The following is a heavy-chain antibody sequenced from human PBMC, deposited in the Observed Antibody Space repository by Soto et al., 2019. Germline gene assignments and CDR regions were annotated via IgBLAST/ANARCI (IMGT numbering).Heavy chain of an antibody. CDR3: ARTLYYYDSSGYYYFDY. Sequence: SVKVSCKASGGTFSSYAIKWVRQAPGQGLEWMGGIIPIFGTANYAQKFQGRVTITADESTSTAYMELSSLRSEDTAVYYCARTLYYYDSSGYYYFDYWGQGTLVTVS. J-gene: IGHJ4*02. V-gene: IGHV1-69*13. D-gene: IGHD3-22*01. CDR1: GGTFSSYA. CDR2: IIPIFGTA.